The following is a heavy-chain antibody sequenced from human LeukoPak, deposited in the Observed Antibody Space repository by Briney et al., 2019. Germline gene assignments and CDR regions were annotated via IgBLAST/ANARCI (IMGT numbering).Heavy chain of an antibody. CDR3: ARVVGTVVDSRGNFDY. V-gene: IGHV3-48*04. Sequence: GGSLRLSCAASGFTFSNYSMNWVRQAPGKGLEWVSYISSSSSSIYYADSVKGRFTISRDNAKNSLYLQMNSLRAEDTAVYYCARVVGTVVDSRGNFDYWGQGTLVTVSS. J-gene: IGHJ4*02. CDR1: GFTFSNYS. D-gene: IGHD4-23*01. CDR2: ISSSSSSI.